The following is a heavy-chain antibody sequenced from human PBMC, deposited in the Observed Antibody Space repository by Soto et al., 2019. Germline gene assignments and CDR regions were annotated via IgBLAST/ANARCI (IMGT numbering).Heavy chain of an antibody. CDR2: IKRNGDVI. Sequence: EVQLVESGGDLVQPGRSLRLSCAATGFTFRDYAMHWVRQAPGKGLEWVSGIKRNGDVIGYADSVKGRFTISRDNAKNSLYLQMNSLRAEDTALYYCAKDIRLYDYGMDVWGQGTTVTVSS. CDR3: AKDIRLYDYGMDV. D-gene: IGHD3-16*01. J-gene: IGHJ6*02. V-gene: IGHV3-9*01. CDR1: GFTFRDYA.